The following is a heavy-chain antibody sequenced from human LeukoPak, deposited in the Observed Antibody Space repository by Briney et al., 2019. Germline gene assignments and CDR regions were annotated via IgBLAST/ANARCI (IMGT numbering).Heavy chain of an antibody. J-gene: IGHJ4*02. CDR2: ISGSGGSI. CDR3: AKGAYGDYEVDY. CDR1: GFTFSSYA. D-gene: IGHD4-17*01. V-gene: IGHV3-23*01. Sequence: GGSLRLSCAASGFTFSSYAMSWVRQAPGKGLEWVSAISGSGGSIYYADSVKGRFTISRDNSKNTVYLQMNSLRAEDTAVYYCAKGAYGDYEVDYWGQGTLVTVSS.